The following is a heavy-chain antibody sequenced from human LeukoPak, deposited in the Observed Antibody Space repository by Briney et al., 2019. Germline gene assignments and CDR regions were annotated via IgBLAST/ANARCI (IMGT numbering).Heavy chain of an antibody. D-gene: IGHD3-16*01. J-gene: IGHJ4*02. Sequence: GSSVKVSCKVSGYTLTELSMHWVRQAPGKGLEWMGGFDPEDGETIYAQKFQGRVTMTEDTSTDTAYMELSSLRSEDTAVYYCATEGMNYDYVWGSYHPLRYWGQGTLVTVSS. CDR3: ATEGMNYDYVWGSYHPLRY. CDR2: FDPEDGET. V-gene: IGHV1-24*01. CDR1: GYTLTELS.